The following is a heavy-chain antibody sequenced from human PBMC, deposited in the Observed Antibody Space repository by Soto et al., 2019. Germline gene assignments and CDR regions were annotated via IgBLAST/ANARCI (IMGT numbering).Heavy chain of an antibody. V-gene: IGHV2-5*02. CDR2: IYWDDDK. Sequence: SGPTLVNPTQTLTLTCTFSRFSLSTSGVGVGWIRQPPGKALEWLALIYWDDDKRYSPSLKSRLTITKDTSKNRVVLTMTNMDPVDTATYYCVRTVTTYLYNWIDPSGQATLVTVSS. J-gene: IGHJ5*02. D-gene: IGHD4-17*01. CDR3: VRTVTTYLYNWIDP. CDR1: RFSLSTSGVG.